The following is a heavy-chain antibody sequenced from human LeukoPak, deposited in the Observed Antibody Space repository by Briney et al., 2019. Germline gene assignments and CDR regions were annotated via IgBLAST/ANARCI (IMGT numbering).Heavy chain of an antibody. CDR1: GGSISSYY. J-gene: IGHJ5*02. CDR3: ARGDDYGSGNWFDP. D-gene: IGHD3-10*01. Sequence: PSETLSLTCTVSGGSISSYYWSWIRQPAGKGLEWIGRIYTSGSTNYNPSLKSRVTMSVDTSKNQFSLKLSSVTAADTAVYYCARGDDYGSGNWFDPWGQGTLVTVSS. CDR2: IYTSGST. V-gene: IGHV4-4*07.